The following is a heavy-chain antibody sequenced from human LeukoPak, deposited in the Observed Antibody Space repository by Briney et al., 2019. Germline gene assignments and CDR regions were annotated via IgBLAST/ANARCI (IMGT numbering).Heavy chain of an antibody. Sequence: GASVKVSCKASGYTFTSYDINWVRQATGQGLEWMGWMNPNSGNTGYAQKFQGRVTMTRNTSISTAYMELSSLRSDDTAVYYCARTHTAMVRPFDYWGQGTLVTVSS. J-gene: IGHJ4*02. CDR1: GYTFTSYD. CDR3: ARTHTAMVRPFDY. CDR2: MNPNSGNT. V-gene: IGHV1-8*01. D-gene: IGHD5-18*01.